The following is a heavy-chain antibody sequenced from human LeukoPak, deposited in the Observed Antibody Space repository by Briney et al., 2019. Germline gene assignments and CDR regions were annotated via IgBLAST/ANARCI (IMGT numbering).Heavy chain of an antibody. Sequence: SVKVSCKASGGTFSSYAISWVRQAPGQGLEWMGGIIPLFGRADYAPTFQGRVTITADESTSTAYMELSSLRSEDTAVYYCARDSDGYQLLFFDIWGQGTMVTVSS. J-gene: IGHJ3*02. D-gene: IGHD2-2*01. CDR3: ARDSDGYQLLFFDI. CDR2: IIPLFGRA. V-gene: IGHV1-69*13. CDR1: GGTFSSYA.